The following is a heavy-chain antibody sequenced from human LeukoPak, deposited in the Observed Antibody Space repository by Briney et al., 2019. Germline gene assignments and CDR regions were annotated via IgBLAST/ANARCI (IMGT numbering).Heavy chain of an antibody. J-gene: IGHJ4*02. V-gene: IGHV4-28*01. Sequence: TSETLSLTCTVSGYSITSSNWWGWIRQPPGKGLEWIGYIYHSGTTYYNPSLQSRVTMSVDTSKNQFSLKLSSVTAVDTAVYYCARKENVYYYFDYWGQGTLVTVSS. CDR2: IYHSGTT. CDR3: ARKENVYYYFDY. CDR1: GYSITSSNW. D-gene: IGHD3-10*01.